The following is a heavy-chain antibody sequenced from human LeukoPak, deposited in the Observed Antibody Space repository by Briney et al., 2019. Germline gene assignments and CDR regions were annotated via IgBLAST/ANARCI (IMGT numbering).Heavy chain of an antibody. CDR1: GGSFSGYY. CDR2: INHSGST. Sequence: SETLSLTCAVYGGSFSGYYWSWIRQPPGKGLEWIGEINHSGSTNYNPSLKSRVTISVDTSKNQFSLKLSSVTAADTAVYYCARGLYSGSYHLRGQGTLVTVSS. J-gene: IGHJ4*02. V-gene: IGHV4-34*01. CDR3: ARGLYSGSYHL. D-gene: IGHD1-26*01.